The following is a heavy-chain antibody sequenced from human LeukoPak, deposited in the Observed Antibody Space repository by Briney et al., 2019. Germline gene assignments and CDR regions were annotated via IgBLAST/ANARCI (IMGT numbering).Heavy chain of an antibody. CDR1: GFTFSSYA. CDR2: ISGSGGST. V-gene: IGHV3-23*01. D-gene: IGHD6-13*01. CDR3: AGRISLAAAADY. J-gene: IGHJ4*02. Sequence: GGSLRLSCAASGFTFSSYAMSWVRQAPGKGLEWVSAISGSGGSTYYADSVKGRFTISRDNSKSTLYLQMNSLRAEDTAVYYCAGRISLAAAADYWGQGTLVTVSS.